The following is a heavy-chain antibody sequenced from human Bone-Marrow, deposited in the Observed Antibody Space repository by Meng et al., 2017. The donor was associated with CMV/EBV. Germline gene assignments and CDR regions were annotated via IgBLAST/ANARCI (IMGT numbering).Heavy chain of an antibody. Sequence: ASVKVSCKASGYTFTGYYIHWVRQAPGQGLEWMGWINPSSGGPHYPQKFQGRITMTRDTSITTAYLELSRLRSDDTAVYYCAREPRIAAAGTKTGGYYYGMDVWGQGTTVTGSS. CDR2: INPSSGGP. J-gene: IGHJ6*02. CDR3: AREPRIAAAGTKTGGYYYGMDV. D-gene: IGHD6-13*01. CDR1: GYTFTGYY. V-gene: IGHV1-2*02.